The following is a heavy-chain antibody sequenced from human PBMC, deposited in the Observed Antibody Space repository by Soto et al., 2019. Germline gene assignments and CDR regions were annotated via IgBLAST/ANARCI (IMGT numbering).Heavy chain of an antibody. CDR1: GGSISRSSYY. Sequence: SETLSLTCTVSGGSISRSSYYWGWIRQPPGNGLEWIGSIYYSGSTYYNPSLKSRVTISVDTSKNQFSLKLSSVTAADTAVYYCARQPATTYGSAGPPDVWGQGTTVTVSS. D-gene: IGHD3-10*01. V-gene: IGHV4-39*01. CDR2: IYYSGST. CDR3: ARQPATTYGSAGPPDV. J-gene: IGHJ6*02.